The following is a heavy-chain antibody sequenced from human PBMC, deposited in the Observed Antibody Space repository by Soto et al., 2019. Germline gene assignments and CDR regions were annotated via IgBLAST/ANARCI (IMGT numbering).Heavy chain of an antibody. J-gene: IGHJ4*02. CDR2: VTNDGGST. Sequence: EVQLLESGGGLVQPGGSLRLSCVASGFTFSSYAMNWVRQAPGKGLEWVSVVTNDGGSTYYADSVKGRFTISRDNSRKTLFLQMNSLRAEDTALYYCAKARSGYSLVDYWGQGTLVTVSS. V-gene: IGHV3-23*01. D-gene: IGHD5-12*01. CDR1: GFTFSSYA. CDR3: AKARSGYSLVDY.